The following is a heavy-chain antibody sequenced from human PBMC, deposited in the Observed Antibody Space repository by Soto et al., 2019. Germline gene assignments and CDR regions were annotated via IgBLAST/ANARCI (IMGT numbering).Heavy chain of an antibody. Sequence: EVQLVESGGGLVQPGGSLRLSCAASGFTFSSHSMHWVRQAPGKGLEWISYIGSSSGSTYYADSVKGRFTISRDNAKNSLYLQMNSLRAEDTAVYYCAAYGDSSGWGQGTLVTVSS. J-gene: IGHJ4*02. D-gene: IGHD6-19*01. CDR3: AAYGDSSG. V-gene: IGHV3-48*01. CDR1: GFTFSSHS. CDR2: IGSSSGST.